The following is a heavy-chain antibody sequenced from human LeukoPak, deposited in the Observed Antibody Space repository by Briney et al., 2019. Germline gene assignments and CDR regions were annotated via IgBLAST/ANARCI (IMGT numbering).Heavy chain of an antibody. Sequence: SETLSLTCTVSGXSISSYYWSWIRQPPGKGLEWIGYIYYSGSTNYNPSLKSRVTISVDTSKNQFSLKLSSVTAADTAVYYCARMAVVATIGGYYFDYWGQGTLVTVSS. D-gene: IGHD5-12*01. CDR3: ARMAVVATIGGYYFDY. CDR1: GXSISSYY. V-gene: IGHV4-59*01. J-gene: IGHJ4*02. CDR2: IYYSGST.